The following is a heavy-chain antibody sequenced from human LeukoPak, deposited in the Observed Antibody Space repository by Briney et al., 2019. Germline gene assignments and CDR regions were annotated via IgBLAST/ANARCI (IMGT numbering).Heavy chain of an antibody. Sequence: SGTLSLTCAVSGGSISSYYWSWVRHPPGKGLEWIARIYTSGTTNYTPSLKSRVTMSLDKSKNQFSLNLNSVTAADTAGYYGARTSPRAATFDYWGQGTLVTVSS. J-gene: IGHJ4*02. CDR3: ARTSPRAATFDY. CDR1: GGSISSYY. D-gene: IGHD2-15*01. V-gene: IGHV4-4*07. CDR2: IYTSGTT.